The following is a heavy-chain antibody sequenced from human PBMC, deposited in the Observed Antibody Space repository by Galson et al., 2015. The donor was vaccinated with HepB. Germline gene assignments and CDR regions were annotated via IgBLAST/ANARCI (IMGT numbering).Heavy chain of an antibody. J-gene: IGHJ4*02. Sequence: TLSLTCTVSGGSISSYYWSWIRQPPRKALEWLALIYWANDARYNPSLRNRVTITKDTSKNQVVLTMTNMDPVDTATYHCARLYYYDNNGYSRAFDNWGQGTLVTVSS. V-gene: IGHV2-5*08. CDR3: ARLYYYDNNGYSRAFDN. CDR2: IYWANDA. CDR1: GGSISSYY. D-gene: IGHD3-22*01.